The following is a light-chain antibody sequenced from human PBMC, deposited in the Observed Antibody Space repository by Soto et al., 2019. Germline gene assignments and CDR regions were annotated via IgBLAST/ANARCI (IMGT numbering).Light chain of an antibody. CDR1: SSDVGGYNY. V-gene: IGLV2-14*01. Sequence: QSALTQPASVSGSPGQSITISCTGTSSDVGGYNYVSWYQQHPGKAPKLMIYEVSNRPSEVSYRFSGSKSGNTASLTISGLQAEDEADYYCSSYTSSSTLVFGGGTKLTVL. CDR3: SSYTSSSTLV. J-gene: IGLJ3*02. CDR2: EVS.